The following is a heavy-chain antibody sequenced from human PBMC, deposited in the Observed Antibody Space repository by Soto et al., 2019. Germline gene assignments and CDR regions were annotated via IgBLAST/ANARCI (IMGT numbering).Heavy chain of an antibody. CDR1: GFTFSSYG. CDR2: ISYDGSNK. CDR3: AKGRIAGVGAFDI. V-gene: IGHV3-30*18. J-gene: IGHJ3*02. Sequence: GGSLRLACAASGFTFSSYGMHVVRQAPGKGLEWVAVISYDGSNKYYADSVKGRFTISRDNSKNTLYLQMNSLRAEDTAVYYCAKGRIAGVGAFDIWGQGTMVTVSS. D-gene: IGHD6-6*01.